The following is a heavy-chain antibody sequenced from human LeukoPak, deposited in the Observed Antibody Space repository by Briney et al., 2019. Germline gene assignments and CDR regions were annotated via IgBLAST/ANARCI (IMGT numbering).Heavy chain of an antibody. CDR2: ISSSGSTI. Sequence: GGSLRLSCAASGFTFSNYEMNWVRQAPGKGLEWVSYISSSGSTIHYADSVKRRFTISRDNTKNSLYQQMNILSAEDTALYYCARGTRSGFCFDCWLQGRLVTVCS. D-gene: IGHD3-10*01. J-gene: IGHJ4*02. CDR3: ARGTRSGFCFDC. V-gene: IGHV3-48*03. CDR1: GFTFSNYE.